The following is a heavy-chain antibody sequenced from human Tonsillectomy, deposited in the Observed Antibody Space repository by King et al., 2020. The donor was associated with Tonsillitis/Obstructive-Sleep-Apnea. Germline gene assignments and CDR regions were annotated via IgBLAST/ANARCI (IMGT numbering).Heavy chain of an antibody. V-gene: IGHV1-69*01. D-gene: IGHD3-22*01. J-gene: IGHJ4*02. CDR1: GGTFSSYA. CDR3: ARAPVIVVVSRSRSYYFDY. Sequence: QLVQSGAEVKKPGSSVKVSCKASGGTFSSYAISWVRQAPGQGLEWMGGIIPIFGTANYAQKFQGRVTITADESTSTAYMELSSLRSEDTAVYYCARAPVIVVVSRSRSYYFDYWGQGTLVTVSS. CDR2: IIPIFGTA.